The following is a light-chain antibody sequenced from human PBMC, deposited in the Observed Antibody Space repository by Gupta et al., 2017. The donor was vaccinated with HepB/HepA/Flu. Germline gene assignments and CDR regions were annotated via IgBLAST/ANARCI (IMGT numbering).Light chain of an antibody. Sequence: QSVLTQPPSVSDVPGQRVTISCSGSSSNTGNNAVNWYQQLPGAAPRLIIYSNNMRPSAVSDRFSGSKSGTSASLAIRGLQAEDEANYYCATWDDSRNGVIFGGGTKLTVL. J-gene: IGLJ2*01. CDR1: SSNTGNNA. CDR2: SNN. CDR3: ATWDDSRNGVI. V-gene: IGLV1-36*01.